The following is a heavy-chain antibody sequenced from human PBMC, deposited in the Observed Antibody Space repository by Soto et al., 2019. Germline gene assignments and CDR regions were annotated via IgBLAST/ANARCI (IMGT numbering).Heavy chain of an antibody. Sequence: QVHLQETGPGLVKPSGSLSLTCAVSGGAITTNWWSWVRQPPGKGLEWIGVIYRSGTNNYNPSLRGRVTISVDKTNNQFSLNLKSVTAADSAIYYCARHIAGPRTRGFDYWGQGNLVTVSS. CDR3: ARHIAGPRTRGFDY. J-gene: IGHJ4*02. V-gene: IGHV4-4*02. D-gene: IGHD6-13*01. CDR1: GGAITTNW. CDR2: IYRSGTN.